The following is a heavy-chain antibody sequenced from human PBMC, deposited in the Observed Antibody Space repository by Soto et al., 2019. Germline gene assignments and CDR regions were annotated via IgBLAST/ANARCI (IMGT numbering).Heavy chain of an antibody. Sequence: QITLKESGPTLVKPTQTLTLTCTFSGFSLSTGGVGVGWIRQPPGKALEWLALIYWDDDKRYRPSLKSRLTSTKDTSKNQVVLRMTNMDPADTATYYCAHRRVGRSIYYFDYWGQGTLVTVSS. J-gene: IGHJ4*02. CDR1: GFSLSTGGVG. V-gene: IGHV2-5*02. CDR2: IYWDDDK. D-gene: IGHD1-26*01. CDR3: AHRRVGRSIYYFDY.